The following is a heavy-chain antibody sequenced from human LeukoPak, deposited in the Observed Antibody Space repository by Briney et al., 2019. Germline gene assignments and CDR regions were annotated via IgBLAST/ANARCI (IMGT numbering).Heavy chain of an antibody. CDR1: GFTFSSYS. J-gene: IGHJ6*02. Sequence: PGGSLRLSCAASGFTFSSYSMNWVRQAPGKGLEWVSSISSSSSYIYYADSVKGRFTISRDNAKNSLYLQMNSLRAEDTAVYYCARERGLWGDGYNYHYGMDVWGQGTTVTVSS. CDR3: ARERGLWGDGYNYHYGMDV. V-gene: IGHV3-21*01. D-gene: IGHD5-24*01. CDR2: ISSSSSYI.